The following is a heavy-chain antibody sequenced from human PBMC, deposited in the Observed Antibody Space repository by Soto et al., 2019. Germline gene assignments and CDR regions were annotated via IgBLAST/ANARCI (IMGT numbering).Heavy chain of an antibody. CDR2: IYYSGST. Sequence: SETLSLTCTVSGGSISSYYWGWIRQPPGKGLEWIGSIYYSGSTYYNPSLKSRVTISVDTSKNQFSLKLSSVTAADTAVYYCARLILGYCSSTSCYGGYYFDYWGQGTLVTVSS. CDR3: ARLILGYCSSTSCYGGYYFDY. D-gene: IGHD2-2*01. V-gene: IGHV4-39*01. CDR1: GGSISSYY. J-gene: IGHJ4*02.